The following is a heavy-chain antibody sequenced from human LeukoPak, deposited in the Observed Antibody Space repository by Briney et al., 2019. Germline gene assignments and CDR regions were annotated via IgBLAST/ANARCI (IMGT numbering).Heavy chain of an antibody. Sequence: GGSLRLSCAASGFTFSSYAMSWVRQAPGKGVEWVSAFSGSGGRTYYADSVKGRFTISIDKSKNTLYLKMNSLRAEDTAVYYCAKVPSVYCSSTSCYLDYWGQGTLVTVSS. CDR2: FSGSGGRT. D-gene: IGHD2-2*01. CDR3: AKVPSVYCSSTSCYLDY. CDR1: GFTFSSYA. J-gene: IGHJ4*02. V-gene: IGHV3-23*01.